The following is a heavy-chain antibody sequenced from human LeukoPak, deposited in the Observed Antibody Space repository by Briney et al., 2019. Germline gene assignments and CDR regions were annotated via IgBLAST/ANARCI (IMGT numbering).Heavy chain of an antibody. CDR1: GGSISSYY. CDR2: IYYSGST. J-gene: IGHJ6*03. V-gene: IGHV4-59*01. D-gene: IGHD3-22*01. Sequence: SETLSLTCTVSGGSISSYYWSWIRQPPGKGLEWIGYIYYSGSTNYNPSLKSRVTISVDTSKNQFSLKLSSVTAADTAVYYCARGLYYYDSSGYYYGGYYYYMDVWGKGPRSPSP. CDR3: ARGLYYYDSSGYYYGGYYYYMDV.